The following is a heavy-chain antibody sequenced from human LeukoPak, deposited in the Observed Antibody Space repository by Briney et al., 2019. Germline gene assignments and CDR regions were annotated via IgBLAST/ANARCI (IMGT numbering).Heavy chain of an antibody. CDR3: ARGGSSWPYYFDY. CDR1: GGSISGYY. D-gene: IGHD6-13*01. V-gene: IGHV4-59*01. Sequence: PSETLSLTCTVSGGSISGYYWSWIRQPPGKGLEWIGYINYSGSTNYNPSLKSRVTVSVGTSKNQFSLKLRSVTAADTAVYYCARGGSSWPYYFDYWGQGTLVTVSS. CDR2: INYSGST. J-gene: IGHJ4*02.